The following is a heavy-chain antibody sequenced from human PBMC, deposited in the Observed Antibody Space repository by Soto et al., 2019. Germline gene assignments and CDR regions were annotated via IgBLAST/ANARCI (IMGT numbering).Heavy chain of an antibody. CDR3: ARDPCPPGSGSPCPTYGMGL. CDR2: LKPDNGGT. D-gene: IGHD3-10*01. CDR1: GYSFTGHY. V-gene: IGHV1-2*02. Sequence: QVQLVQSGAEVKPPGASVKVSCKASGYSFTGHYMHWVRQVSGKRLEFLGWLKPDNGGTYYAPKFQGRVTFTRDTSPHTAYMELSGLHSGDPAGYYCARDPCPPGSGSPCPTYGMGLLGQGTTVAVSS. J-gene: IGHJ6*02.